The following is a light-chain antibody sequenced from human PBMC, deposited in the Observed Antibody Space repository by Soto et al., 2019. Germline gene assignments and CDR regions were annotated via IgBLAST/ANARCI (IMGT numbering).Light chain of an antibody. CDR2: GAS. Sequence: EIVLTQSPGTLSLSPGERATLSCRASQSVSNYLAWYQRKPGQAPRLLIYGASSRATGIPDRFSGSGSGTDFTLTISRLEPEDFAVYYCHQYGGAPQTFGQGMKVDIK. J-gene: IGKJ1*01. CDR3: HQYGGAPQT. V-gene: IGKV3-20*01. CDR1: QSVSNY.